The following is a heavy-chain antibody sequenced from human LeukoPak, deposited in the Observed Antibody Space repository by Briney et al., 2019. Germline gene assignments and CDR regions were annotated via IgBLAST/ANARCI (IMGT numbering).Heavy chain of an antibody. D-gene: IGHD1-1*01. CDR2: IWYDGSNQ. J-gene: IGHJ4*02. Sequence: GRSLRLSCAASGFTFSNHGMHWVRQAPGKGLEWVAVIWYDGSNQYYADSVKGRFTISRDNSKNMVYLQMNSLRAEDTATYYCARWADGERFDYWGQGTLVTVSS. CDR3: ARWADGERFDY. V-gene: IGHV3-33*01. CDR1: GFTFSNHG.